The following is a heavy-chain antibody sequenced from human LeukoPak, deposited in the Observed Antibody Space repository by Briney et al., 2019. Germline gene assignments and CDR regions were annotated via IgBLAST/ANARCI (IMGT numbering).Heavy chain of an antibody. J-gene: IGHJ5*02. V-gene: IGHV1-2*02. CDR1: GYSFTNYT. D-gene: IGHD3-10*01. Sequence: ASVKVSCKTSGYSFTNYTMNWVRQAPGQGLEWMGWINPNSGGTNYAQKFQGRVTMTRDTSISTAYMELSRLRSDDTAVYYCARENYGSGEFDPWGQGTLVTVSS. CDR2: INPNSGGT. CDR3: ARENYGSGEFDP.